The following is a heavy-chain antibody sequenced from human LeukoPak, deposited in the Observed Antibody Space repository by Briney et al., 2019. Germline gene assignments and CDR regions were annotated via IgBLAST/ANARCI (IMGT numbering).Heavy chain of an antibody. CDR2: ISAYNGNT. Sequence: ASVKVSCKASGYTFTSYGISWVRRAPGQGLEWMGWISAYNGNTNYAQKLQGRVTMTTDTSTSTAYMELRSLRSDDTAVYYCARDEPIVGATSIDYWGQGTLVTVSS. CDR3: ARDEPIVGATSIDY. J-gene: IGHJ4*02. D-gene: IGHD1-26*01. CDR1: GYTFTSYG. V-gene: IGHV1-18*01.